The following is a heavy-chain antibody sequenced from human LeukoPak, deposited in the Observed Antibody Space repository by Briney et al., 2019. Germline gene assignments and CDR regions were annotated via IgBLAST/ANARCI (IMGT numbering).Heavy chain of an antibody. Sequence: ASVKVSCKASGYTFTSYAMHWVRQAPRQRLEWMGWINAGNGNTKYSQKFQGRVTITRDTSASTAYMELSSLRSEDTAVYYCAKIAVAGNFDYWGQGTLVTVSS. CDR3: AKIAVAGNFDY. V-gene: IGHV1-3*01. D-gene: IGHD6-19*01. CDR1: GYTFTSYA. CDR2: INAGNGNT. J-gene: IGHJ4*02.